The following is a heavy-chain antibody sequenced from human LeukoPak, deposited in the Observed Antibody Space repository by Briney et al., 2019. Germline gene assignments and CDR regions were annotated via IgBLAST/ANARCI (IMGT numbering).Heavy chain of an antibody. CDR2: ISSNGGST. J-gene: IGHJ5*02. CDR1: GFTFSSYA. CDR3: ARGALGYCSSTSCFATQFGA. D-gene: IGHD2-2*01. V-gene: IGHV3-64*01. Sequence: PGGSLRLSRAASGFTFSSYAMHWVRQAPGKGLEYVSAISSNGGSTYYANSVKGGFTISRDNSKNTLYLQMGSLRAEDMAVYYCARGALGYCSSTSCFATQFGAWGQGTLVTVSS.